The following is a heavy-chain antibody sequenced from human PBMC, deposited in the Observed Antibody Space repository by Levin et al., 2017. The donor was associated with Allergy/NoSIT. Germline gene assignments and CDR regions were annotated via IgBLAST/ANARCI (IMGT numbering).Heavy chain of an antibody. V-gene: IGHV4-61*08. CDR1: AESVRSGVYY. Sequence: NPGGSLRLSCSVSAESVRSGVYYWSWIRQPPGKGLEWVGYIYYTGSTYYNPSLKSRVTLSVDTSKNQFSLKLSSVTAADTAVYYCASIIAAANRGDYWGQGTLVTVSS. J-gene: IGHJ4*02. CDR3: ASIIAAANRGDY. CDR2: IYYTGST. D-gene: IGHD6-13*01.